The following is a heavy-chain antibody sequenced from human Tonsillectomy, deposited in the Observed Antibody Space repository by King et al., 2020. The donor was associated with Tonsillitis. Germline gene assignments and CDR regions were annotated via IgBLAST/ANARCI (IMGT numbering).Heavy chain of an antibody. V-gene: IGHV3-21*03. J-gene: IGHJ2*01. CDR2: ISSSGSAI. CDR3: ASHPDPTGWFDF. Sequence: DVQLVESGGGLVKPGGSLRLSCADSGLTFSSNSMNWVRQAPGKGLEWVSAISSSGSAILYADSVRGRFTISRDNAKSSLYLQMNSLRVEDTGVYYCASHPDPTGWFDFWGRGTLVTVSS. CDR1: GLTFSSNS.